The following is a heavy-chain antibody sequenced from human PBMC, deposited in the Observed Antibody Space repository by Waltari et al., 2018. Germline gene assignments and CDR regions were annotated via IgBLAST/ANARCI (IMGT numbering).Heavy chain of an antibody. CDR1: GGTFSTHS. J-gene: IGHJ5*02. CDR3: ARSRAAVGEVEKSGYDT. CDR2: ITPIFETA. V-gene: IGHV1-69*12. Sequence: QVQLVQSGAEVKKPGSSVKVSCKASGGTFSTHSVIWVRQAPGQGLEWMGGITPIFETANYAQRFQGRVTNTADESTSTAYMELSSLTFEDTAVYYCARSRAAVGEVEKSGYDTWGQGTLVTVSS. D-gene: IGHD6-13*01.